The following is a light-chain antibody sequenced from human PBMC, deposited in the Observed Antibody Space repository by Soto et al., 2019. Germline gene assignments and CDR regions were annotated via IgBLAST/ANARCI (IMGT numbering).Light chain of an antibody. CDR1: QSVSSSY. J-gene: IGKJ2*01. CDR2: GAS. CDR3: QQYGSSPPYT. Sequence: EIVLTQSPGTLSLFPGERATLSCRASQSVSSSYLAWYQQKPGQAPRLLIYGASSRATGIPDRFSGSGSGTDFTLTISRVEPEDFAVYYCQQYGSSPPYTFGQGTKLEIK. V-gene: IGKV3-20*01.